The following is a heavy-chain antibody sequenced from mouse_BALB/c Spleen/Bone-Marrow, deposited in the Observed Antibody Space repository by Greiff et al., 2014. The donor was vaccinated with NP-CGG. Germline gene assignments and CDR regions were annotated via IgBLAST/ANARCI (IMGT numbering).Heavy chain of an antibody. Sequence: QVQLQQSGAELVRPGASAKLSCRASGYTFTSYWINWVKQRPGQGLEWIGNIYPSDSYTNYNQRFKDKATLTVDKSSSTAYMQLSSPTSEDSAVYYCTRYGNSHYYAMDYWGQGTSVTVSS. J-gene: IGHJ4*01. V-gene: IGHV1-69*02. CDR2: IYPSDSYT. D-gene: IGHD1-1*01. CDR3: TRYGNSHYYAMDY. CDR1: GYTFTSYW.